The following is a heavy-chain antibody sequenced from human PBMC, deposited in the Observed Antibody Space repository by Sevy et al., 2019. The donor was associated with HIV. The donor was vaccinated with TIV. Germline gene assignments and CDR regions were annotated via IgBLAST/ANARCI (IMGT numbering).Heavy chain of an antibody. CDR2: ISYDGINK. V-gene: IGHV3-30*18. J-gene: IGHJ6*02. D-gene: IGHD3-9*01. CDR1: GLSVTNNG. Sequence: GGSLRLSCEVSGLSVTNNGMHWVRQAPGKGLEWVAVISYDGINKYYGDSVKGGFIISRDRSKNTLYLQMNILRIEDTAFYYCAKDFTGFYGMDVWGQGTTVTVSS. CDR3: AKDFTGFYGMDV.